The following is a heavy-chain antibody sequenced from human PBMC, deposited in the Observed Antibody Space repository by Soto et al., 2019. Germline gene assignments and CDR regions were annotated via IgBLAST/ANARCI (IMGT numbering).Heavy chain of an antibody. Sequence: SLRLSCAASGFTFSDYYMSWIRQAPGKGLEWVSYISSSGSTIYYADSVKGRFTISRDNAKNSLYLQMNSLRAEDTAVYYCARAKYTVSTDGYYDYMDVWGRGTSVTVSS. CDR3: ARAKYTVSTDGYYDYMDV. J-gene: IGHJ6*03. CDR2: ISSSGSTI. D-gene: IGHD4-4*01. V-gene: IGHV3-11*01. CDR1: GFTFSDYY.